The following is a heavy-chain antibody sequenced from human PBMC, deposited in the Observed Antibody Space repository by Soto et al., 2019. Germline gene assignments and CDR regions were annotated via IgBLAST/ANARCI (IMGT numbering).Heavy chain of an antibody. V-gene: IGHV3-30-3*01. D-gene: IGHD6-13*01. Sequence: QVQLVESGGGVVQPGRSLRLSCAASGFTFSSYAMHWVRQAPGKGLEWVAVISYDGSNKYYADSVKGRFTISRDNSKNTLYLQMNSLRAEDTAVYYCARDEEVIAAGYQGWGVDYWGQGTLVTVSS. CDR1: GFTFSSYA. J-gene: IGHJ4*02. CDR2: ISYDGSNK. CDR3: ARDEEVIAAGYQGWGVDY.